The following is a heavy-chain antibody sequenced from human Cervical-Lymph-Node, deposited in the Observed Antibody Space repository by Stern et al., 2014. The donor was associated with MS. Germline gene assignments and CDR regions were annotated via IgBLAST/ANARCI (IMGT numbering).Heavy chain of an antibody. D-gene: IGHD1-26*01. CDR2: ITTSSSYT. CDR3: ARDGSGTYYWDY. Sequence: QVQLVESGGGLVKPGGSLRLSCAASGFTFSDYYMSWIRQAPGKGLEWVSYITTSSSYTTYPDSVKGRFTISRDNAKNSLYLQMNSLRAEDTAVYYCARDGSGTYYWDYWGQGTLVTVSS. J-gene: IGHJ4*02. V-gene: IGHV3-11*06. CDR1: GFTFSDYY.